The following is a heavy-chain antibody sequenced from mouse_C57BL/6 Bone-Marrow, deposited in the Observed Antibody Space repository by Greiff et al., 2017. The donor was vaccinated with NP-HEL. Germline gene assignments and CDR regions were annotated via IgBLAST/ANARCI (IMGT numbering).Heavy chain of an antibody. J-gene: IGHJ2*01. V-gene: IGHV1-82*01. CDR3: AQSYYDYDETDY. CDR2: IYPGDGDT. Sequence: QVQLQQSGPELVKPGASVKISCKASGYAFSSSWMNWVKQRPGKGLEWIGRIYPGDGDTNYNGKFKGKATLTADKSSSTAYMQLSSLTSEDSAVYFCAQSYYDYDETDYWGQGTTLTVSS. D-gene: IGHD2-4*01. CDR1: GYAFSSSW.